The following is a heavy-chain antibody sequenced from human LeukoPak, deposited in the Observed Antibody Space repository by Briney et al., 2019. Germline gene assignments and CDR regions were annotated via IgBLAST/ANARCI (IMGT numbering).Heavy chain of an antibody. CDR3: ASLPYEGIAVAGTAGPHFDY. J-gene: IGHJ4*02. V-gene: IGHV4-59*08. CDR2: IYYSGST. D-gene: IGHD6-19*01. Sequence: SETLSLTCTLSGGSISTYYWSWIRQPPGKGLEWIGYIYYSGSTNNNPSLKSRVTISVDTSKNQFSLKLSSVTAADTAVYYCASLPYEGIAVAGTAGPHFDYWGQGTLVTVSS. CDR1: GGSISTYY.